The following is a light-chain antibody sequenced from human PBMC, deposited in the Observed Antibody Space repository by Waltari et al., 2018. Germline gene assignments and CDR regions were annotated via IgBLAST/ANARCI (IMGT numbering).Light chain of an antibody. V-gene: IGKV1-39*01. Sequence: DIQMTQSPSSLSASVGDGVTITCRASQSISNYLNCYQHKLGKAPKVLIYGASRLQIGVPSRFSGSGSGTEFTLTISCLQPEDFATYYCQQSYSTPLFTFGPGTKVEIK. CDR2: GAS. J-gene: IGKJ3*01. CDR1: QSISNY. CDR3: QQSYSTPLFT.